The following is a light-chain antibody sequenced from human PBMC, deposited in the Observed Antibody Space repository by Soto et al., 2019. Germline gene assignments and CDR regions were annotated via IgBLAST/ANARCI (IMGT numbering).Light chain of an antibody. J-gene: IGKJ4*01. V-gene: IGKV1-5*01. CDR1: QSISSW. CDR2: DAS. CDR3: QQYNSYSLT. Sequence: DIQITHSPSTLSASVGDRVTITCRSSQSISSWLAWYQQKPGKAPKLLIYDASSLESGVPSRFSGSGSGTEFTLTISSLQPDDFATYYCQQYNSYSLTLGGGTKVDIK.